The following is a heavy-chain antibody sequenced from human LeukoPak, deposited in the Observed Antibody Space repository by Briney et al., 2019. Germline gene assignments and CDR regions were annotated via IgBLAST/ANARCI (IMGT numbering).Heavy chain of an antibody. CDR2: LYHNGKT. CDR1: GDSMSSSRYY. Sequence: SETLSLTCTVSGDSMSSSRYYWGWIRQSPGKGLEWIGSLYHNGKTYYNPSLSSRVTISVDTSKSQFSLTLNSVTAADTAVYYCARVRLGDSSTYYYPYFDYWGQGTLVTVSS. D-gene: IGHD3-22*01. V-gene: IGHV4-39*07. CDR3: ARVRLGDSSTYYYPYFDY. J-gene: IGHJ4*02.